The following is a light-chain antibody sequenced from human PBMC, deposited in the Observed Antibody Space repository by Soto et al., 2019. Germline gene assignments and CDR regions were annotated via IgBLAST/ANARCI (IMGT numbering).Light chain of an antibody. CDR2: AAS. Sequence: DIQMTQSPSSLSASVGDRVTITCRASQSISSYLNWYQQKPGKAPKLLIYAASSLQSGVPSRFSGSGSGTDFTLTISSLQPEDFATCYCQQSYSTPLTFGGGTKVDTK. V-gene: IGKV1-39*01. CDR3: QQSYSTPLT. J-gene: IGKJ4*01. CDR1: QSISSY.